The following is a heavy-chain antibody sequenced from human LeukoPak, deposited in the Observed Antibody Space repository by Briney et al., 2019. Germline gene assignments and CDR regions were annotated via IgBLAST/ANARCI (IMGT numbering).Heavy chain of an antibody. V-gene: IGHV5-51*01. J-gene: IGHJ4*02. Sequence: GESLKISCKGSGYNFTSYWIGWVRQMPGKGLQWMGIIYPSDSETRYSPSFKGQVTISADKSISTAYVQWSSLKASDTAMYYCASPSGSGSYYNVLFDYWGQGTLVTVSS. D-gene: IGHD3-10*01. CDR2: IYPSDSET. CDR3: ASPSGSGSYYNVLFDY. CDR1: GYNFTSYW.